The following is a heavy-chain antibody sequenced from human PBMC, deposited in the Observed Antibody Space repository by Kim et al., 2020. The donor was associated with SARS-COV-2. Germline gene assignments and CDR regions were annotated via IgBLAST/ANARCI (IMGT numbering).Heavy chain of an antibody. CDR3: TKLAILEGDNDC. Sequence: GGSLRLSCAASGFTFRSSWMYWVRHAPGKGLVLVAQIRSDGVTTAYADSVKGRFTVSRDNAQSTLYLHMNSVTDEDTAVYYCTKLAILEGDNDCWGRGTL. V-gene: IGHV3-74*03. D-gene: IGHD1-26*01. J-gene: IGHJ4*02. CDR2: IRSDGVTT. CDR1: GFTFRSSW.